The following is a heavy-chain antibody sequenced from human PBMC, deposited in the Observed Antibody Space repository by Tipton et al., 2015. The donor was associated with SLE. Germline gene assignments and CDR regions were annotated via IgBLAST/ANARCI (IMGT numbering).Heavy chain of an antibody. D-gene: IGHD2-8*01. Sequence: TLSLTCTVSGDSMNSGVYYWSWLRQPAGKGLEWIGRIFSSGNTIYNPSLKSRVTISIDTSKNQFSLRLSSVTAADTAVYYCARDCTTGVCYTTSFDYWGQGTLVTVSP. CDR1: GDSMNSGVYY. V-gene: IGHV4-61*02. J-gene: IGHJ4*02. CDR3: ARDCTTGVCYTTSFDY. CDR2: IFSSGNT.